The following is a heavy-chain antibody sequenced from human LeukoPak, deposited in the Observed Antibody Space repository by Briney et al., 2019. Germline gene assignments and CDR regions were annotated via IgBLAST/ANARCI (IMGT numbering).Heavy chain of an antibody. Sequence: SETLSLACAVSDDSFSSHYWTWIRQPPGKGLEWIGYISYIGRTNYNPSLKSRVTISIDTSKNQFSLKLTSVTAADTAVYYCARDEDMVATIPSFFDYWGQGTLVTVSS. V-gene: IGHV4-59*11. CDR3: ARDEDMVATIPSFFDY. J-gene: IGHJ4*02. CDR1: DDSFSSHY. D-gene: IGHD5-12*01. CDR2: ISYIGRT.